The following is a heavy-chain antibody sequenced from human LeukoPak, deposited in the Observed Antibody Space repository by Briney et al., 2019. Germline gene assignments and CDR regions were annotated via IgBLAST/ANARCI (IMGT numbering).Heavy chain of an antibody. Sequence: PGGSLRLSCAASGFTFSSYGMHWVRQAPGKGLEWVAVIWYDGSNKYYADSVKGRFTISRDNSKNTLYLQMNSLRAEDTAVYYCAKEMNSGSYLHDYWGQGTLVTVSS. CDR3: AKEMNSGSYLHDY. J-gene: IGHJ4*02. CDR2: IWYDGSNK. V-gene: IGHV3-30*02. D-gene: IGHD3-10*01. CDR1: GFTFSSYG.